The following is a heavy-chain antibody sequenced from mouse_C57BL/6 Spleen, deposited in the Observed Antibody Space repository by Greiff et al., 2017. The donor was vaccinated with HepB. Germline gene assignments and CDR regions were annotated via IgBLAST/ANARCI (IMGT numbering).Heavy chain of an antibody. D-gene: IGHD1-1*01. J-gene: IGHJ2*01. Sequence: DVQLQESGGDLVKPGGSLKLSCAASGFTFSSYGMSWVRQTPDKRLEWVATISSGGSYTYYPDSVKGRFTISRDNAKNTLYLQMSSLKSEDTAMYYCARRGTTGSYFDYWGQGTTLTVSS. CDR3: ARRGTTGSYFDY. V-gene: IGHV5-6*01. CDR1: GFTFSSYG. CDR2: ISSGGSYT.